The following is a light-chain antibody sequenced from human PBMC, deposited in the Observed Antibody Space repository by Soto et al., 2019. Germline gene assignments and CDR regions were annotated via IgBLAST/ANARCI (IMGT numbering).Light chain of an antibody. Sequence: EIVLTQFPGTLSLSPGERATLSCRASQSVSSSYLAWYQQTPGQAPRLLIYGASSRATGIPDRFSGSGSGTDFTLTISRLEPEDFAVYYCQQYGSSPTTFGGGTKVDIK. J-gene: IGKJ4*01. CDR1: QSVSSSY. V-gene: IGKV3-20*01. CDR3: QQYGSSPTT. CDR2: GAS.